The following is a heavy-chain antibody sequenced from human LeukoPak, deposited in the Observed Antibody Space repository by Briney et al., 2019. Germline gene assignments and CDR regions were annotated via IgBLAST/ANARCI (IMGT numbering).Heavy chain of an antibody. Sequence: GRSLRLSCAASGFTFSSYGMHWVRQAPGKGLEWVAVIWYDGSSKYYADSVKGRFTISRDNSKNTLYLQMNSLRAEDTAVYYCARDPGYYDSSGYSYYFDYWGQGTLVTVSS. CDR3: ARDPGYYDSSGYSYYFDY. CDR1: GFTFSSYG. J-gene: IGHJ4*02. D-gene: IGHD3-22*01. CDR2: IWYDGSSK. V-gene: IGHV3-33*01.